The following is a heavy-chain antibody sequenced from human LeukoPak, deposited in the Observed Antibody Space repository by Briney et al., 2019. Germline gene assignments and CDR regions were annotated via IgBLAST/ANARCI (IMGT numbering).Heavy chain of an antibody. V-gene: IGHV3-30*18. CDR2: ISYDGSNK. D-gene: IGHD4-4*01. CDR3: ANMMSMTTVTY. CDR1: GFTFSSYG. J-gene: IGHJ4*02. Sequence: PGGSLRLSCAASGFTFSSYGMHWVRQAPGKGLEWVAVISYDGSNKYYADSVKGRFTISRENSKNTLYLQMNSLRAEDTAVYYCANMMSMTTVTYWGQGTLVTVSS.